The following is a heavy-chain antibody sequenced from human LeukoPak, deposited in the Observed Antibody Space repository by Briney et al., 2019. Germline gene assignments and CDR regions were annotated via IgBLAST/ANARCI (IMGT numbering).Heavy chain of an antibody. J-gene: IGHJ3*02. Sequence: GGSLRLSCAASGFTFNRHWMHWVRQAPGKGLVWVSRSNSDGSSTVYADSVKGRFTISRDNAKNSLYLQMNSLRAEDTAVYYCARDGPGGSYLVGAFDIWGQGTMVTASS. CDR1: GFTFNRHW. V-gene: IGHV3-74*01. CDR3: ARDGPGGSYLVGAFDI. CDR2: SNSDGSST. D-gene: IGHD1-26*01.